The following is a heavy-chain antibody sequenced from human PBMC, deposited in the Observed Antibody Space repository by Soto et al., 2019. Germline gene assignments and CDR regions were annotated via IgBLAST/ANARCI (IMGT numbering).Heavy chain of an antibody. CDR1: GYSFNNFG. D-gene: IGHD3-10*01. Sequence: QVQLVQSGAEVKKPGASVKASCKASGYSFNNFGITWVRQAPGQGLEWMGWINVDNGNTNYAQNLQGRVTMTTDTFTTTVYMELRSLSSDDTAVYYCVRVPRRISRVLGLMRPPDYLGQGTLVTVSS. J-gene: IGHJ4*02. CDR3: VRVPRRISRVLGLMRPPDY. CDR2: INVDNGNT. V-gene: IGHV1-18*01.